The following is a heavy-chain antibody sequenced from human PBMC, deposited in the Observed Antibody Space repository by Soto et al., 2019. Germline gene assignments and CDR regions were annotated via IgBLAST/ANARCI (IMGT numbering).Heavy chain of an antibody. V-gene: IGHV3-48*02. D-gene: IGHD6-6*01. CDR3: ARGRAARPSWFDP. J-gene: IGHJ5*02. Sequence: PGGSLRLSCAASGFTFSSYSMNWVRQAPGKGLQWVSYISSSSSTIYYADSVKGRFTISRDNAKNSLYLQMNSLRDEDTAVYFCARGRAARPSWFDPWGQGTLVTVSS. CDR1: GFTFSSYS. CDR2: ISSSSSTI.